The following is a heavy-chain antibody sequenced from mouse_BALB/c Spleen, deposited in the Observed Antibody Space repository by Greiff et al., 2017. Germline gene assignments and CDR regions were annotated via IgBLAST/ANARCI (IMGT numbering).Heavy chain of an antibody. V-gene: IGHV3-2*02. CDR3: ARWLLRYWYFDV. Sequence: EVKLLESGPGLVKPSQSLSLTCTVTGYSITSDYAWNWIRQFPGNKLEWMGYISYSGSTSYNPSLKSRISITRDTSKNQFFLQLNSVTTEDTATYYCARWLLRYWYFDVWGAGTTVTVSS. CDR1: GYSITSDYA. J-gene: IGHJ1*01. CDR2: ISYSGST. D-gene: IGHD2-3*01.